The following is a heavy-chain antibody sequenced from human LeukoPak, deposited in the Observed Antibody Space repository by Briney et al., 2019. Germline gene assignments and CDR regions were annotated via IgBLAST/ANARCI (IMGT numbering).Heavy chain of an antibody. V-gene: IGHV4-34*01. Sequence: SETLSLTRAVYGGSFSGYYWSWIRQPPGKGLEWIGEINHSGSTNYNPSLKSRVTISVDTSKNQFSLKLSSVTAADTAVYYCARAAAAAGHFDYWGQGTLVTVSS. CDR1: GGSFSGYY. CDR3: ARAAAAAGHFDY. J-gene: IGHJ4*02. D-gene: IGHD6-13*01. CDR2: INHSGST.